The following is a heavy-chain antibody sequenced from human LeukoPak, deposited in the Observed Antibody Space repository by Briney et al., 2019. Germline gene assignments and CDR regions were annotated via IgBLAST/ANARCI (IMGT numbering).Heavy chain of an antibody. D-gene: IGHD3-16*01. V-gene: IGHV3-9*01. CDR2: ISWNSGSI. CDR3: AKGPPRGIPYYYFDY. Sequence: GGSLRLSCAASGFTFDDYAMHWVRQAPGKGLEWVSGISWNSGSIGYADSVKGRFTISRDNAVNSLYLQVNSLRVEDTALYYCAKGPPRGIPYYYFDYWGQGALVTVSS. CDR1: GFTFDDYA. J-gene: IGHJ4*02.